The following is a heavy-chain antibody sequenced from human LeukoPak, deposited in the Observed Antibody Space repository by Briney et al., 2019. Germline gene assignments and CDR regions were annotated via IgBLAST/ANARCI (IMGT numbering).Heavy chain of an antibody. D-gene: IGHD2-2*01. Sequence: SETLSLTCTVSGGSISSGDYYWSWIRQPPGKGLEWIGYIYYSGSTYYNPSLKSRVTISVDTSKNQFSLKLSSVTAAGTAVYYCARGKYQLPEGYWGQGTLVTVSS. J-gene: IGHJ4*02. CDR3: ARGKYQLPEGY. CDR1: GGSISSGDYY. CDR2: IYYSGST. V-gene: IGHV4-30-4*01.